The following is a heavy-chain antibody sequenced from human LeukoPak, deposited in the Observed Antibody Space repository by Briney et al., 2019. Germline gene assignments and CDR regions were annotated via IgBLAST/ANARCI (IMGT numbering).Heavy chain of an antibody. CDR1: GYTFTGYY. D-gene: IGHD3-10*01. CDR3: ARGAMVREDAFDI. CDR2: INPNSGGT. V-gene: IGHV1-2*02. J-gene: IGHJ3*02. Sequence: ASVKVSCKASGYTFTGYYMHWVRQAPGQGLEWMGWINPNSGGTNYAQKFQGRVTMTRDTSISTAYMELSSLRSEDTAVYYCARGAMVREDAFDIWGQGTMVTVSS.